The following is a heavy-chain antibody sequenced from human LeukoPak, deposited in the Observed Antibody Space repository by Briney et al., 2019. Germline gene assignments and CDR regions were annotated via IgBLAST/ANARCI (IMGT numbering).Heavy chain of an antibody. CDR2: ISYDVSNK. V-gene: IGHV3-30*18. Sequence: PGRSLRLSCAASGFTFRSYGMHWVRQAPGKGLEWVAVISYDVSNKYYADYVKVRFTISRDNSKNTLYLQMNSLRAEDTALYCCAKAGSYYDSRFDYWGKGTLVTVSS. D-gene: IGHD3-22*01. J-gene: IGHJ4*02. CDR1: GFTFRSYG. CDR3: AKAGSYYDSRFDY.